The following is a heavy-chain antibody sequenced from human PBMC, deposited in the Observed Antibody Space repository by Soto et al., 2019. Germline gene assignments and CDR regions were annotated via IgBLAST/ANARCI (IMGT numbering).Heavy chain of an antibody. V-gene: IGHV3-23*01. CDR1: GFTFSSYA. J-gene: IGHJ6*02. CDR3: AKDYVVYSSSVPSIYGMDV. Sequence: GGSLRLSCAASGFTFSSYAMSWVRQAPGKGLEWVSAISGSGGSTYYADSVKGRFTISRDNSKNTLYLQMNSLRAEDTAVYYCAKDYVVYSSSVPSIYGMDVWGQGTTVTVSS. CDR2: ISGSGGST. D-gene: IGHD6-13*01.